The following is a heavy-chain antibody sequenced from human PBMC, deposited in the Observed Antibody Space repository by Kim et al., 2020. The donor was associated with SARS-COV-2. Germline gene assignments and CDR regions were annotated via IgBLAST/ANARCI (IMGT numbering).Heavy chain of an antibody. Sequence: SQTLSLTCAISGDSISSNSAAWNWIRQSPSRGLEWLGRTFYSSKWYNEYAISVKSRITINPDTSKNQFSLQLKSVTPEDTAVYYCARDQDPLGTGTRFDYWGQGSLVTVSS. D-gene: IGHD1-1*01. V-gene: IGHV6-1*01. J-gene: IGHJ4*02. CDR2: TFYSSKWYN. CDR1: GDSISSNSAA. CDR3: ARDQDPLGTGTRFDY.